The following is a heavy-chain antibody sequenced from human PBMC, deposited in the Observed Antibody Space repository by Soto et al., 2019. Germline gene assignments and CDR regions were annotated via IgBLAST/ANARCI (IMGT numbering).Heavy chain of an antibody. CDR3: AKWDSTVARSFDY. CDR2: ISYDGSNK. D-gene: IGHD4-17*01. CDR1: GLTFRSYG. J-gene: IGHJ4*02. V-gene: IGHV3-30*18. Sequence: QVQLVESGGGVVQPGRSLRLSCVASGLTFRSYGMHWVRQAPGKGLEWVAVISYDGSNKYYADSVKGRFTISRDNSKSTLYLEMNSLRPEDTAVYHCAKWDSTVARSFDYWGQGTLVTVSS.